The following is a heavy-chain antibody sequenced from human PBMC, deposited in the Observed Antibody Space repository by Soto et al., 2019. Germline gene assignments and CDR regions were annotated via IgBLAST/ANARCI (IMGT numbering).Heavy chain of an antibody. CDR2: MNPNSGNT. Sequence: QVQLVQSGAEVKKPGASVKVSCKASGYTFTSYDINWVRQATGQGLEWMGWMNPNSGNTGYAQKFQGRVTMTRNTSISTAYMERSSLRSEDTAVYYCARRARRYCTNGVCYNSGFDPWGQGTLVTVSS. J-gene: IGHJ5*02. D-gene: IGHD2-8*01. CDR3: ARRARRYCTNGVCYNSGFDP. CDR1: GYTFTSYD. V-gene: IGHV1-8*01.